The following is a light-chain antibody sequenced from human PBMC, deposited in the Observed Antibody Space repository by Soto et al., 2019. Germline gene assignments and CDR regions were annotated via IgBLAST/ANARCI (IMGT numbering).Light chain of an antibody. CDR1: QSISSW. J-gene: IGKJ1*01. CDR2: KAS. Sequence: PYTLSASVGDRVTITCRASQSISSWLAWYQQKPGTAPKLLIYKASTLQSGVPSRFSGSGSGTEFTLTISSLQPDDSATYYCQQYNDNWTFGQGTKVDIK. CDR3: QQYNDNWT. V-gene: IGKV1-5*03.